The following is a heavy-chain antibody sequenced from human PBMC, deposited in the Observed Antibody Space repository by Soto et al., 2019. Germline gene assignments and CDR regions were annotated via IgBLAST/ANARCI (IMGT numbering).Heavy chain of an antibody. CDR2: IYYSGST. J-gene: IGHJ3*02. CDR1: NGSIVNYY. CDR3: ASRLPEATTTGDGFDI. Sequence: QVQLQESGPGLVKPSETLSLTCTVSNGSIVNYYWSWIRQPPGKGLEWIGFIYYSGSTNYNPSLNRRVTISVVMSKNQHSLRLRSVTAADTAVYYCASRLPEATTTGDGFDIWGQGTMVTVSS. V-gene: IGHV4-59*01. D-gene: IGHD1-26*01.